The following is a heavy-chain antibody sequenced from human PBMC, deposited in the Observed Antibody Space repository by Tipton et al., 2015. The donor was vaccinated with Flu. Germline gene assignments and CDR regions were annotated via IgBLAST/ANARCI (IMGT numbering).Heavy chain of an antibody. V-gene: IGHV4-34*01. J-gene: IGHJ6*02. CDR1: GGSFSGYY. CDR2: INHSGST. Sequence: TLSLTCAVYGGSFSGYYWSWIRQPPGKGLEWIGEINHSGSTNYNPPLKSRVTISVDTSKNQFSLKLSSVTAADTAVYYCARDDRVVVVPAAMGFLYGMDVCGQGTTVTVSS. CDR3: ARDDRVVVVPAAMGFLYGMDV. D-gene: IGHD2-2*01.